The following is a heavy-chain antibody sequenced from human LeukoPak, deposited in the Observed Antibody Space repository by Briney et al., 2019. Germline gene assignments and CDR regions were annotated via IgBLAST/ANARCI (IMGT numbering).Heavy chain of an antibody. CDR2: IIEGGDLK. J-gene: IGHJ4*02. Sequence: GGSLRVSCAASGFTFSAYWMTWVRQAPGKGLAWVANIIEGGDLKYYVDSVKGRFTISRDNTKNSLYLQMTSLRAGDTAVYYCARVGKNGWDFDHWGQGTLVTVSS. D-gene: IGHD6-19*01. CDR3: ARVGKNGWDFDH. V-gene: IGHV3-7*01. CDR1: GFTFSAYW.